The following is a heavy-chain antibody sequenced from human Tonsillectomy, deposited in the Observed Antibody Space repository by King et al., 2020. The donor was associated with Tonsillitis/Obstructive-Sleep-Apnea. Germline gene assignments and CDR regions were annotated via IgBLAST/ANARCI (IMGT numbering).Heavy chain of an antibody. V-gene: IGHV4-34*01. D-gene: IGHD2-8*01. CDR1: GGSFSGYY. Sequence: VQLQQWGAGLXXPSETLXLTCAVYGGSFSGYYWSWXRQPPGKGLEWIGEINHSGSTYYNASLKSRVTISVDTSKNQFSLKLSSVTAADTAVYYCARGLMGPRLSDWGQGTLVTVSS. J-gene: IGHJ4*02. CDR2: INHSGST. CDR3: ARGLMGPRLSD.